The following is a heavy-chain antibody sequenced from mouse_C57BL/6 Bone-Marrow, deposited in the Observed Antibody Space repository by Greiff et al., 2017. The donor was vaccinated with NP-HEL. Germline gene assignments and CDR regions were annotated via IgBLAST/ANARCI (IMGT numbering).Heavy chain of an antibody. CDR2: IDPENGDT. CDR1: GFNIKDYY. Sequence: EVKLVESGAELVRPGASVKLSCTASGFNIKDYYMHWVKQRPEQGLEWIGWIDPENGDTEYASKFQGKATITADTSSNTAYLQLSSLTSEDTAVYYCTTATVVDFDYWGQGTTLTVSS. D-gene: IGHD1-1*01. J-gene: IGHJ2*01. V-gene: IGHV14-4*01. CDR3: TTATVVDFDY.